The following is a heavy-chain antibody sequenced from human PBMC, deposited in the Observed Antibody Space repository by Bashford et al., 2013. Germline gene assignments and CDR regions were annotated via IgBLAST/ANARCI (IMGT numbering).Heavy chain of an antibody. V-gene: IGHV4-34*01. CDR2: INHSGST. J-gene: IGHJ4*02. CDR1: GGSFSGYY. CDR3: ARGARASRDGYNYVRFFYFDY. D-gene: IGHD5-24*01. Sequence: SETLSLTCAVYGGSFSGYYWSWIRQPPGKGLEWIGEINHSGSTNYNPSLKSRVTISVDTSKNQFSLKLSSVTAADTAVYYCARGARASRDGYNYVRFFYFDYWGQGTLVTVSS.